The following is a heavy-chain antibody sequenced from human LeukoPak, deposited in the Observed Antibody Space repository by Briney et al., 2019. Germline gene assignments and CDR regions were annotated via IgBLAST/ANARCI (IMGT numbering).Heavy chain of an antibody. V-gene: IGHV1-69*06. Sequence: ASVKVSCKASGYTFTNYDINWVRQAPGQGLEWMGGIIPIFGTANYAQKFQGRVTITADKSTSTAYMELSSLRSEDTAVYYCARDGYTYPSYYYYYMDVWGKGTTVTVSS. CDR2: IIPIFGTA. D-gene: IGHD5-24*01. J-gene: IGHJ6*03. CDR3: ARDGYTYPSYYYYYMDV. CDR1: GYTFTNYD.